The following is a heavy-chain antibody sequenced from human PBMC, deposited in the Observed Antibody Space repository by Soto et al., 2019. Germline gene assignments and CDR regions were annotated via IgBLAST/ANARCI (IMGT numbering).Heavy chain of an antibody. Sequence: QVQLVQSGAEVKKPGASVKVSCKASGYTFTSYALYWVRQAPGQRLEYMGWVNGGNGDTKYSQKFQGRVTFTRDISASTAYMELSSLTSEETAVYYCVAVDIGDYWGQGTLVTVSS. CDR3: VAVDIGDY. J-gene: IGHJ4*02. CDR1: GYTFTSYA. CDR2: VNGGNGDT. V-gene: IGHV1-3*01. D-gene: IGHD5-12*01.